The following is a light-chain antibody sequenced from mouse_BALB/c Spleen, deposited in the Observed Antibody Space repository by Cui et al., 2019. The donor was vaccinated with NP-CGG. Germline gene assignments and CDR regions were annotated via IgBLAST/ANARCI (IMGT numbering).Light chain of an antibody. CDR3: ALWYSNHWV. CDR1: TGAVTTSNY. J-gene: IGLJ1*01. V-gene: IGLV1*01. CDR2: GTN. Sequence: QAVVTQKSALTTSPGETVTLTCRSSTGAVTTSNYANWVQEKPDHLFTGLISGTNNRAPGVPARFSGSLIGDKAALTITGAQTEDEAIYFCALWYSNHWVFGGGTKLTVL.